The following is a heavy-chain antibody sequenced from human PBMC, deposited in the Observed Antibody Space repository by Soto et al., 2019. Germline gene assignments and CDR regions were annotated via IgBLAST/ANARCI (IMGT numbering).Heavy chain of an antibody. CDR3: ARGPGGFGEFSLDX. J-gene: IGHJ4*01. CDR1: GGSINTYY. V-gene: IGHV4-4*07. D-gene: IGHD3-10*01. Sequence: PSETLSLTFTVSGGSINTYYWSWIRQAAGKGLEWIGRIYSGGSTNYNPSLMSRVSVSVDMSKNQFSLKLSSVTAADTAVYYCARGPGGFGEFSLDXWGHGTLVTVSX. CDR2: IYSGGST.